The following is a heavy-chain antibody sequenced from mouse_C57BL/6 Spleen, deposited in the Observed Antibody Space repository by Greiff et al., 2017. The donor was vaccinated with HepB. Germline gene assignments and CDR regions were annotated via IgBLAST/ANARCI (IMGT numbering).Heavy chain of an antibody. Sequence: VQLQQPGAELVRPGTSVKLSCKASGYTFTSYWMHWVKQRPGQGLEWIGVIDPSDSYTNYNQKFKGKATLTVDTSSSTAYMQLSSLTSEDSAVYYCARSGDYHYFDYWGQGTTLTVSS. CDR3: ARSGDYHYFDY. CDR1: GYTFTSYW. J-gene: IGHJ2*01. D-gene: IGHD2-4*01. CDR2: IDPSDSYT. V-gene: IGHV1-59*01.